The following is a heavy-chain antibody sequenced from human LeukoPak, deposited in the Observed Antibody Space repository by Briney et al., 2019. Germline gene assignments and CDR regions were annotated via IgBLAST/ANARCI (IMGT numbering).Heavy chain of an antibody. CDR1: GGSFSGYY. J-gene: IGHJ5*02. CDR3: ARGYIVVVVTATPWFDP. V-gene: IGHV4-34*01. CDR2: INHSGST. D-gene: IGHD2-15*01. Sequence: SETLSLTCAVYGGSFSGYYWSWIRQPPGKGLEWIGEINHSGSTNYNPSLKSRVTISIDTSKNQFSLKLSSVTAADTAVYYCARGYIVVVVTATPWFDPWGRGTLVTVSS.